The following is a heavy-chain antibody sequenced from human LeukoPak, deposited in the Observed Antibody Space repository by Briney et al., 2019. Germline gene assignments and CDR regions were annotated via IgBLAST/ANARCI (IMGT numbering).Heavy chain of an antibody. CDR3: ARDKGFFLRDAVTNGDDY. J-gene: IGHJ4*02. CDR2: ISYDGSNK. V-gene: IGHV3-30-3*01. CDR1: GFTFSSYA. Sequence: PGGSLRLSCAASGFTFSSYAMHWVRQAPGKGLEWVAVISYDGSNKYYADSVKGRFTISRDNSKNTLYLQMNSLRAEDTAVYYCARDKGFFLRDAVTNGDDYWGQGTLVTVSS. D-gene: IGHD4-17*01.